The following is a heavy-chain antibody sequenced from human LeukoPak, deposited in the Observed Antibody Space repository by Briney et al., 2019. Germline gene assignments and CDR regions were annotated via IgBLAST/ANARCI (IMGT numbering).Heavy chain of an antibody. V-gene: IGHV1-18*01. Sequence: ASVKVSWKASGYTFTSYGISWVRQAPGQGLEWMGWISAYNGNTNYAQKLQGRVTMTTDTSTSTAYMELRSLRSDDTAVYYCARVVRDIVATNYYYYGMDVWGQGTTVTVSS. J-gene: IGHJ6*02. CDR2: ISAYNGNT. CDR3: ARVVRDIVATNYYYYGMDV. D-gene: IGHD5-12*01. CDR1: GYTFTSYG.